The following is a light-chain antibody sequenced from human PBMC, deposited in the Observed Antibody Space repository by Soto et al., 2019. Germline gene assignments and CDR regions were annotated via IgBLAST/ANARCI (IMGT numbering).Light chain of an antibody. CDR2: SNN. J-gene: IGLJ3*02. CDR3: EAWDDSLNGRV. CDR1: SSNIGSKT. Sequence: QSVLTQSPSASGTPGQRVTISCSGSSSNIGSKTVNWYQQLPGTAPKLLIYSNNQRPSGVPDRFSGSKSGTSASLAISGLQSEDEADYYCEAWDDSLNGRVFGGGTKLTVL. V-gene: IGLV1-44*01.